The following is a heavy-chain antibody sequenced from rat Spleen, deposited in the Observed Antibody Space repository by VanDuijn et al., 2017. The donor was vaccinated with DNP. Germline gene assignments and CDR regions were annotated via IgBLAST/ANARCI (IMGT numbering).Heavy chain of an antibody. Sequence: EVQLVESGGNLVQPGRSLKLSCAASGFTFSDYNLAWVRQAPKKGPECVATIMYDGNKTYYRDSVKGRFTISRDNAKSTLYLQMDSVKSEDTATYYCTTDNSGLNWFAFWGQGTLVTVSS. D-gene: IGHD4-3*01. V-gene: IGHV5S10*01. CDR1: GFTFSDYN. CDR3: TTDNSGLNWFAF. CDR2: IMYDGNKT. J-gene: IGHJ3*01.